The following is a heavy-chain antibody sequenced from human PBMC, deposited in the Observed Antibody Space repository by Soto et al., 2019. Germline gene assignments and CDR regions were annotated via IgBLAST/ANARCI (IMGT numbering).Heavy chain of an antibody. J-gene: IGHJ4*02. CDR2: IIPIFGTA. Sequence: SVKVSCKASGGTFSSYAISWVRQAPGQGLEWMGGIIPIFGTANYAQKFQGRVTITADESTSTAYMELSSLRSEDTAVYYCANFGHGTTGYFDYWGQGTLVTVSS. CDR1: GGTFSSYA. V-gene: IGHV1-69*13. D-gene: IGHD1-1*01. CDR3: ANFGHGTTGYFDY.